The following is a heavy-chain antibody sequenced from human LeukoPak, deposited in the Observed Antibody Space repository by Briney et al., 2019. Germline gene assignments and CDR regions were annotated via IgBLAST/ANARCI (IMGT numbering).Heavy chain of an antibody. D-gene: IGHD5-24*01. V-gene: IGHV4-30-4*07. J-gene: IGHJ4*02. CDR2: IYNSGIA. Sequence: PSETLSLTCAVSGDSISNGGYSWSWIRQSSGKGLEWLAYIYNSGIAYYNLSLKSRVTISVDTSENQFSLTLSSVTAADTAVYYCARADRRDRGRIDFWGQGILVTVSS. CDR1: GDSISNGGYS. CDR3: ARADRRDRGRIDF.